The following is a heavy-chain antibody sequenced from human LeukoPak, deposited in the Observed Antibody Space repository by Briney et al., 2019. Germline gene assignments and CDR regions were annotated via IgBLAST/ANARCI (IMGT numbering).Heavy chain of an antibody. CDR2: ISGYNGNT. V-gene: IGHV1-18*01. CDR1: GYTFTSYG. CDR3: ARVREPAAFFDY. D-gene: IGHD2-2*01. Sequence: ASVKVSCKASGYTFTSYGISWVRQAPGQGLEWMGWISGYNGNTNYAQKLQGRVTLTTDTSTSTAYMELWSLRSDDTAVYYCARVREPAAFFDYWGQGTLVTVSS. J-gene: IGHJ4*02.